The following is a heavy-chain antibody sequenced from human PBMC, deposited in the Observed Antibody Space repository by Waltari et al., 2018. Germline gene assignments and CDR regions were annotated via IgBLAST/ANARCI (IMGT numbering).Heavy chain of an antibody. CDR1: GGSFSGYY. J-gene: IGHJ6*03. V-gene: IGHV4-34*01. CDR3: ARRLSHYYYYMDV. Sequence: QVQLQQWGAGLLKPSETLSLTCAVYGGSFSGYYWSWIRQPPGKGLGWIGEINHSGSPNYNPSLKSRVTISVDTSKNQFSLKLSSVTAADTAVYYCARRLSHYYYYMDVWGKGTTVTVSS. CDR2: INHSGSP. D-gene: IGHD3-22*01.